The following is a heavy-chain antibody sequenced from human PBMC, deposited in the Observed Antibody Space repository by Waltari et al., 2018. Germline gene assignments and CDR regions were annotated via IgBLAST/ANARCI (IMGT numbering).Heavy chain of an antibody. CDR1: GSTLSSFG. D-gene: IGHD3-3*01. Sequence: QVQLVESGGGVVQPGKSLKLSCAASGSTLSSFGIHWVRQTPGKGLEWVELIWYDGSKTFYSDSVKGRFTISRDNSQNTLYLQLNRLRDEDTGIYYCARGYDFWSGYFNYFDHWGPGTRVTVTS. CDR3: ARGYDFWSGYFNYFDH. V-gene: IGHV3-33*01. CDR2: IWYDGSKT. J-gene: IGHJ4*02.